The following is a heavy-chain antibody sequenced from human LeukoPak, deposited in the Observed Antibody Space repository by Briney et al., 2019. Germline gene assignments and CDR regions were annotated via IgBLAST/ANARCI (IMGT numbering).Heavy chain of an antibody. CDR3: AGYHHSNYLAY. CDR2: IHANGDT. J-gene: IGHJ4*02. CDR1: GVSISSKY. D-gene: IGHD4-11*01. Sequence: SETLSLTCTVSGVSISSKYWSWIRQPPGKGLEWNGLEWIGYIHANGDTKYNPSLNSRVTISLDSSRSQLSLNLRSLTAADTALYFCAGYHHSNYLAYWGQGIRVTFSS. V-gene: IGHV4-4*08.